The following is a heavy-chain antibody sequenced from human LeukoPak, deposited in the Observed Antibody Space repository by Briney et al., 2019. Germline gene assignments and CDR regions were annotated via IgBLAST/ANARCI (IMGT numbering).Heavy chain of an antibody. V-gene: IGHV3-30*03. CDR2: ISYDGSNK. D-gene: IGHD3-10*01. CDR3: ARVLWFGEVLKGDAFDI. CDR1: GFTFSSYG. Sequence: PGRSLRLSCAASGFTFSSYGMHWVRQAPGKGLEWVAVISYDGSNKYYGDSVKGRFTISRDNSRNTLYLQMTSLRAEDTAVYYCARVLWFGEVLKGDAFDIWGQGTMVTVSS. J-gene: IGHJ3*02.